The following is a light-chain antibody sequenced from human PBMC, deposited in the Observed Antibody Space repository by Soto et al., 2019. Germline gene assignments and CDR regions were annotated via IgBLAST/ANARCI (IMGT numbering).Light chain of an antibody. J-gene: IGLJ2*01. CDR3: GTWDRSLSAVV. CDR2: DNN. V-gene: IGLV1-51*01. CDR1: SSNIGNNF. Sequence: QSVLTQPPSVSAAPGQKVTISCSGSSSNIGNNFVSWYQQVPGTAPKLLIYDNNNRPSGIPDRFSGSKSGTSATLGITGLQTGDEAVYYCGTWDRSLSAVVFGGGTKVTVL.